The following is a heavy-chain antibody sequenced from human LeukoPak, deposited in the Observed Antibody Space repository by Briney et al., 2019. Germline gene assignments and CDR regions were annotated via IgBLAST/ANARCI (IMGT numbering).Heavy chain of an antibody. CDR1: GFTFIRHW. CDR2: ISLDGSTT. Sequence: PGGSLRLSCAGSGFTFIRHWMHWVRQAPGKGLVWVSRISLDGSTTLYSDSVKGRFTISRDNSKNTLYLQMNSLRAEDTAVYYCAKARKPTLDQTYYFDYWGQGTLVTVSS. CDR3: AKARKPTLDQTYYFDY. V-gene: IGHV3-74*01. J-gene: IGHJ4*02.